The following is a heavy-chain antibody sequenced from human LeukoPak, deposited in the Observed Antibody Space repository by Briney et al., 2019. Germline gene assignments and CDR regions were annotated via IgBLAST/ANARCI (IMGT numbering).Heavy chain of an antibody. CDR2: ITGGAENT. CDR3: AKVLSGSQDY. D-gene: IGHD1-26*01. Sequence: QSGGSLRLSCAASGFTFSGHAMSWVRQAPGKGLKWLSTITGGAENTYYADSVKGRFTISRDNSKNTVYLQMNSLRAEDTTVYYCAKVLSGSQDYWGQGTRVTVLS. J-gene: IGHJ4*02. V-gene: IGHV3-23*01. CDR1: GFTFSGHA.